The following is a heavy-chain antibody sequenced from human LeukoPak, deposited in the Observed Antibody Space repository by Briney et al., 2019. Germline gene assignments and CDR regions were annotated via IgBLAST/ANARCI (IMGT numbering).Heavy chain of an antibody. D-gene: IGHD4-17*01. J-gene: IGHJ4*02. V-gene: IGHV3-7*01. CDR2: IKQDGSEK. Sequence: PGGSLRLSCAASGFTFSSYWMSWVRQAPGKGLEWVANIKQDGSEKYYVDSVKGRFTISRDNAKNSLYLQMNSLRAEDAAVYYCARSLYGDPPAYWGQGTLVTVSS. CDR1: GFTFSSYW. CDR3: ARSLYGDPPAY.